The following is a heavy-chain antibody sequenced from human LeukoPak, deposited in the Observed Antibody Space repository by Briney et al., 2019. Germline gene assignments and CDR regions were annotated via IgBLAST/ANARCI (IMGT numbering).Heavy chain of an antibody. J-gene: IGHJ4*02. V-gene: IGHV3-30*18. Sequence: GRSLRLSCAASGFTFSSYGMHWVRQAPGKGLEWVAVISYDGSNKYYADSVKGRFTISRDNSKNTLYLQVNSLRAEDTAVYYCAKDRAEMAIFDYWGQGTLVTVSS. D-gene: IGHD2-8*01. CDR1: GFTFSSYG. CDR2: ISYDGSNK. CDR3: AKDRAEMAIFDY.